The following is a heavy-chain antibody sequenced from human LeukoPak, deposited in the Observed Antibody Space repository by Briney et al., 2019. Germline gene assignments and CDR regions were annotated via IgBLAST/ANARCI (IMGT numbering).Heavy chain of an antibody. CDR3: ARDRVVTMIVVDHWYFDL. D-gene: IGHD3-22*01. CDR1: GGSIGRSSYY. Sequence: SETLSLTCYVSGGSIGRSSYYWGWIRQPPGKGLEWIGNIYYTGTTNYNPSLKSRVTISVDTSRNQFSLKLSSVTAADTAVYYCARDRVVTMIVVDHWYFDLWGRGTLVTVSS. CDR2: IYYTGTT. V-gene: IGHV4-39*07. J-gene: IGHJ2*01.